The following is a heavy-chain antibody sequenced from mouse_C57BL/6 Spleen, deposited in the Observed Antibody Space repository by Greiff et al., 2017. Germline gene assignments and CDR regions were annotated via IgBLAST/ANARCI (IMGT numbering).Heavy chain of an antibody. CDR3: ARGGTYGSSAYYYAMDY. CDR1: GYTFTSYW. D-gene: IGHD1-1*01. Sequence: QVQLQQPGAELVKPGASVKLSCKASGYTFTSYWMHWVKQRPGQGLEWIGMIHPNSGSTNYNEKFKSKATLTVAKSSSTAYMQLSSLTSEDSAVYYCARGGTYGSSAYYYAMDYWGQGTSVTVSS. CDR2: IHPNSGST. V-gene: IGHV1-64*01. J-gene: IGHJ4*01.